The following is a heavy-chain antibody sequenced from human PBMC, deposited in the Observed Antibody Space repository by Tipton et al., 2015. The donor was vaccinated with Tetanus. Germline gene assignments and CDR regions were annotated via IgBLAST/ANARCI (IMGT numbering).Heavy chain of an antibody. D-gene: IGHD2-15*01. CDR1: GFTFDGYA. V-gene: IGHV3-49*03. J-gene: IGHJ4*02. CDR2: IASKEFGEAR. CDR3: TRNAVVVPYVD. Sequence: SLRLSCAASGFTFDGYAVSWFRQAPGKELEGVGFIASKEFGEAREYAASVRGRFTISRENSKVIAYLRMNSLRIEDTGVYYCTRNAVVVPYVDWGQGALVTVSS.